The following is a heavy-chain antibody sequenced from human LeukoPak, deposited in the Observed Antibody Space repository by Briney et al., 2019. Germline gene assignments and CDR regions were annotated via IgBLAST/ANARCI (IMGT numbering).Heavy chain of an antibody. CDR1: GGSFTGYY. CDR3: ARGPTISETGYFDY. V-gene: IGHV4-34*01. J-gene: IGHJ4*03. Sequence: SETPSLTCAVYGGSFTGYYWSWIRQSPGGGLQLISEVNHRGDTNYNPPVKGRVTISVDTSKNQFSLKVTSLTAADTAVYYCARGPTISETGYFDYWGQGTLVTVSS. CDR2: VNHRGDT. D-gene: IGHD1-1*01.